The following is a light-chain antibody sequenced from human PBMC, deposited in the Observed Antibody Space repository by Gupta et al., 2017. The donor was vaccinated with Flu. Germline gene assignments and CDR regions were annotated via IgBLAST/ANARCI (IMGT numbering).Light chain of an antibody. CDR2: SNN. Sequence: QSVLTQSPSASGTPGQRVTISCSGSSSNIGSNTVNWYQQLQGTVPKFLIYSNNQRPSGVPDRFSASKSGTSASLAISGLQSEDEADYYCATWDDSLNGWVFGGGTKLTVL. J-gene: IGLJ3*02. V-gene: IGLV1-44*01. CDR3: ATWDDSLNGWV. CDR1: SSNIGSNT.